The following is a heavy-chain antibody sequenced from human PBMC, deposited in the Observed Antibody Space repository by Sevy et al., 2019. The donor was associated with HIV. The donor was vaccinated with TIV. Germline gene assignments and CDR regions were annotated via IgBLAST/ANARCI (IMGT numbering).Heavy chain of an antibody. CDR2: ISHDGSNE. V-gene: IGHV3-30*03. J-gene: IGHJ6*02. CDR1: RFTFNRYG. D-gene: IGHD2-8*01. Sequence: GGSLRLSCAASRFTFNRYGMHWVRQAPGKGLEWVAVISHDGSNEYYADSVKGRFTVSRDNSKKTVYLQMNSLKFEDTAVYYCAIGRIVLMMYDPASHYYGLDVWGQGITVTVSS. CDR3: AIGRIVLMMYDPASHYYGLDV.